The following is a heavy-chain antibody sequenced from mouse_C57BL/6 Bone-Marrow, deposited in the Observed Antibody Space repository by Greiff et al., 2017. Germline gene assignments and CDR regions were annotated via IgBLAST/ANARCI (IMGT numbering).Heavy chain of an antibody. D-gene: IGHD2-1*01. CDR3: ARRGKAMDY. V-gene: IGHV5-15*01. Sequence: EVNVVESGGGLVQPGGSLKLSCAASGFTFSDYGMAWVRQAPRKGPEWVAFISNLAYSIYYADTVTGRFTISRENAKNTLYLEMSSLRSEDTAMYYCARRGKAMDYWGQGTSVTVSS. J-gene: IGHJ4*01. CDR1: GFTFSDYG. CDR2: ISNLAYSI.